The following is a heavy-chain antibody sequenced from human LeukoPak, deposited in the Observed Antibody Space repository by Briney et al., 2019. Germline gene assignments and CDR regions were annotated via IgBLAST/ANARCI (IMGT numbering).Heavy chain of an antibody. V-gene: IGHV3-48*03. D-gene: IGHD2-21*02. CDR1: GFTFSSYE. CDR2: ISSSGSTI. J-gene: IGHJ3*02. Sequence: PGGSLRLSCAASGFTFSSYEMNWVRQAPGKGLEWVSYISSSGSTIYYADSVKGRFTISRDNAKSSLYLQMNSLRAEDTAVYYCAPMECGGDCYQDDAFDIWGQGTMVTVSS. CDR3: APMECGGDCYQDDAFDI.